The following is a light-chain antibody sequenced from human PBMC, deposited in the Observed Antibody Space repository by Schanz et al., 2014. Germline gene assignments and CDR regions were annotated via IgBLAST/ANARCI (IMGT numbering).Light chain of an antibody. V-gene: IGKV3-15*01. Sequence: ESVLTQSPGTLSLSPGERATLSCRASQSVTDNHLGWYQQKPGQAPRLLIYGASTRATGIPARFSGSGSGTEFTLTISGLEPEDFAVYYCQQYNKWPLYTFGQGTKLEIK. CDR1: QSVTDN. CDR3: QQYNKWPLYT. J-gene: IGKJ2*01. CDR2: GAS.